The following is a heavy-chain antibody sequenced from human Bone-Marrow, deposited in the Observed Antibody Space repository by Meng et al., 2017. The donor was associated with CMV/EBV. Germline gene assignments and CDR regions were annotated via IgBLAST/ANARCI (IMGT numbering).Heavy chain of an antibody. CDR2: ISSSSSYI. Sequence: GESLKIPCAASGFTFSSYSMNWVRQAPGKGLEWVSSISSSSSYIYYADSVKGRFTISRDNAKNSMYLQMNSLRAEDTAVYYCAKDYYGSFNYWGQGTLVPVSS. D-gene: IGHD3-22*01. CDR3: AKDYYGSFNY. J-gene: IGHJ4*02. V-gene: IGHV3-21*01. CDR1: GFTFSSYS.